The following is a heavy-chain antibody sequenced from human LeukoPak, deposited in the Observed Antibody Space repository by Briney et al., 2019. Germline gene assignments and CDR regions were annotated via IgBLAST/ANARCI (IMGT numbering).Heavy chain of an antibody. J-gene: IGHJ6*02. CDR3: ARDLDFWSGYDVYYYGMDV. CDR2: IYTSGST. CDR1: GGSLSSGSYY. V-gene: IGHV4-61*02. D-gene: IGHD3-3*01. Sequence: PSETLSLACTVSGGSLSSGSYYWRWLRQPAGTGLEWIGRIYTSGSTNYNPSLKSRVTISVETSKNQFSLKLSSVTAANTAVYYCARDLDFWSGYDVYYYGMDVWGQGTTVTVSS.